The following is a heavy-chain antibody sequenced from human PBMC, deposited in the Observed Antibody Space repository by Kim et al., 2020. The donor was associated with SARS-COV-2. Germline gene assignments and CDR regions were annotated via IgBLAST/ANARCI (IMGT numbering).Heavy chain of an antibody. D-gene: IGHD3-3*01. J-gene: IGHJ4*02. CDR3: TRVGRWSGHHFDY. Sequence: GGSLRLSCTASGFTFGDYAMSWFRQAPGKGLEWVGFIRSKAYGGTTEYAASVKGRFTISRDDSKSIAYLQMNSLKTEDTAVYYCTRVGRWSGHHFDYWGQGTLVTVSS. CDR2: IRSKAYGGTT. V-gene: IGHV3-49*03. CDR1: GFTFGDYA.